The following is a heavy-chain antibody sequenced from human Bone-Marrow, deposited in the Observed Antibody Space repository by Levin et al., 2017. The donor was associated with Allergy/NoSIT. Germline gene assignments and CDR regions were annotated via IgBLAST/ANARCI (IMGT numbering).Heavy chain of an antibody. J-gene: IGHJ4*02. CDR2: ISGSGGST. Sequence: GGSLRLSCAASGFTFSSYAMSWVRQAPGKGLEWVSAISGSGGSTYYADSVKGRFTISRDNSKNTLYLQMNSLRAEDTAVYYCANAPPGITMVQGVINDYWGQGTLVTVSS. CDR3: ANAPPGITMVQGVINDY. CDR1: GFTFSSYA. D-gene: IGHD3-10*01. V-gene: IGHV3-23*01.